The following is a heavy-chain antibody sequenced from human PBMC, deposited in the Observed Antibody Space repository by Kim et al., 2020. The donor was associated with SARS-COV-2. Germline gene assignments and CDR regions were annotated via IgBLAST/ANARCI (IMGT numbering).Heavy chain of an antibody. V-gene: IGHV3-74*01. Sequence: GGSLRLSCAASGFTFSSHWMHWVRQAPGKGLVWVSRINSDGSTTSYADSVKGRFTISRDNAKNTLYLQMNSLRAEDTAVYYCARRQFTSGWYYFDYWGQGNLVTVSS. CDR2: INSDGSTT. CDR3: ARRQFTSGWYYFDY. D-gene: IGHD6-19*01. CDR1: GFTFSSHW. J-gene: IGHJ4*02.